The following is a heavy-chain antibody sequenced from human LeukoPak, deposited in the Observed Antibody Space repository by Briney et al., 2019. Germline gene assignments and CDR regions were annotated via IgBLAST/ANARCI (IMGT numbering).Heavy chain of an antibody. CDR2: MNPNSGNT. CDR1: GYTFTSYD. CDR3: ARAGIVATEDGFDP. J-gene: IGHJ5*02. D-gene: IGHD5-12*01. Sequence: ASVKVSCKASGYTFTSYDINWVRQATGQGLEWMGWMNPNSGNTGCAQKFQGRVTMTRNTSISTAYMELSSLRSEDTAVYYCARAGIVATEDGFDPWGQGTLVTVSS. V-gene: IGHV1-8*01.